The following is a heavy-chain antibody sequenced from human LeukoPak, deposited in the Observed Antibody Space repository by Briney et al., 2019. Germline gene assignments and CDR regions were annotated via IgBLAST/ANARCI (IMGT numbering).Heavy chain of an antibody. Sequence: PGGSLRLSCAASGFTFSNVWMTWVRQAPGKGLEWVGRVKSKSDGGTTDYAPPVKGRLTISRDDSKNTLYLQMNSLKTEDSAVYHCTTLIVGATTLDYWGQGTLVTVSS. CDR1: GFTFSNVW. D-gene: IGHD1-26*01. J-gene: IGHJ4*02. CDR2: VKSKSDGGTT. CDR3: TTLIVGATTLDY. V-gene: IGHV3-15*01.